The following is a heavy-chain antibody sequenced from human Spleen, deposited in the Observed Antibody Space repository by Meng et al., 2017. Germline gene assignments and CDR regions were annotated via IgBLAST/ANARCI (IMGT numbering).Heavy chain of an antibody. V-gene: IGHV3-48*03. CDR3: ARVRITLVRGVLDY. J-gene: IGHJ4*02. Sequence: GESLKISCAASGFTFSSYEMNWVRQAPGKGLEWVSYISSSGSTIYYADSVKGRFTISRDNARNSLYLQMNDLRADDTGVYYCARVRITLVRGVLDYWGQGTLVTVSS. CDR2: ISSSGSTI. D-gene: IGHD3-10*01. CDR1: GFTFSSYE.